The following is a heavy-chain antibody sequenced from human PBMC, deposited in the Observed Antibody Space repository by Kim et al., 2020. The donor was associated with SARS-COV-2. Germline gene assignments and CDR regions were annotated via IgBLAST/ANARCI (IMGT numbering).Heavy chain of an antibody. CDR3: TTVGDYAYYYYYYGMDV. V-gene: IGHV3-15*01. D-gene: IGHD4-17*01. CDR1: GFTFSNAW. J-gene: IGHJ6*02. CDR2: IKSKTDGGTT. Sequence: GGSLRLSCAASGFTFSNAWMSWVRQAPGKGLEWVGRIKSKTDGGTTDYAAPVKGRFTISRDDSKNTLYLQMNSLKTEDTAVYYCTTVGDYAYYYYYYGMDVWGQGTTVTVSS.